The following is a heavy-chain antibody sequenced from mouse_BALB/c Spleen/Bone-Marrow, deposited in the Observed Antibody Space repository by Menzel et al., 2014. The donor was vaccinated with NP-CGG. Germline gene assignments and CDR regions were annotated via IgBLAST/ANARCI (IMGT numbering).Heavy chain of an antibody. CDR3: AKWDYYGIFYAMDY. Sequence: VQRVESGPGLVAPPQSLSITCTVSGFSLXTYGVSWVRQPPGKGLEWLGVIWGDGSTNYHSALISRLSISKDNSKSQVFLKLNSLQTDDTATYHCAKWDYYGIFYAMDYWGQGTSVTVSS. CDR1: GFSLXTYG. J-gene: IGHJ4*01. V-gene: IGHV2-3*01. CDR2: IWGDGST. D-gene: IGHD2-1*01.